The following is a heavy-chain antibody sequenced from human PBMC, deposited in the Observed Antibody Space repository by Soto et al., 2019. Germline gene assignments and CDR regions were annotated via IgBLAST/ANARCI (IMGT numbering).Heavy chain of an antibody. CDR3: ARSSSRKGFDP. Sequence: GASVKVSCKXSGYTFTSYGISWVRQAPGQGLEWMGWISAYNGNTNYAQKLQGRVTMTTGTSTSTAYMELRSLRSDDTAVYYCARSSSRKGFDPWGQGTLVTVSS. J-gene: IGHJ5*02. D-gene: IGHD6-13*01. CDR2: ISAYNGNT. V-gene: IGHV1-18*04. CDR1: GYTFTSYG.